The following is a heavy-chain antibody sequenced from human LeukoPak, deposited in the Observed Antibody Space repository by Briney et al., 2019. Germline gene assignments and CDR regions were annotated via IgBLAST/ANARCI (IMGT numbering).Heavy chain of an antibody. J-gene: IGHJ3*01. CDR3: VRDRGVWAFDV. CDR1: EYTFIGYY. Sequence: GASVKVSCKAFEYTFIGYYMHWVRQAPGQAPEWMGWIHPNSGGTIYAQKFQDRVTMTRDTSISTAYMELNRLRSDDTAVYYCVRDRGVWAFDVWGQGTMVTVSS. V-gene: IGHV1-2*02. CDR2: IHPNSGGT. D-gene: IGHD3-10*01.